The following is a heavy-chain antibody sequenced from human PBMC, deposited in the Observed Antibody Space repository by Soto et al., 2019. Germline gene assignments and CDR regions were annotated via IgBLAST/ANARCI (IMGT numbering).Heavy chain of an antibody. Sequence: QVQLVESGGGVVQPGRSLRLSCAASGFTFSSYGMHWVRQAPGKGLEWVAVIWYDGSNKYYADSVKGRFTISRDNSKNPLYLQMNSRRAEDTAVYYCARAPAIRPYYFDYWGQGTLVTVSS. CDR2: IWYDGSNK. CDR1: GFTFSSYG. V-gene: IGHV3-33*01. J-gene: IGHJ4*02. D-gene: IGHD3-3*02. CDR3: ARAPAIRPYYFDY.